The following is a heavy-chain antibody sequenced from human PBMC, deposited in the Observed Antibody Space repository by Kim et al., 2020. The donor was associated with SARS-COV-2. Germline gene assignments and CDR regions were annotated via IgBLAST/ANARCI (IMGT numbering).Heavy chain of an antibody. D-gene: IGHD1-26*01. CDR3: ARPYSGSYSGVFDY. Sequence: TDYVGCRFTISRDNSENTLYLQMNSVRAGDTAVYYCARPYSGSYSGVFDYWGQGTLVTVSS. J-gene: IGHJ4*02. V-gene: IGHV3-30*10.